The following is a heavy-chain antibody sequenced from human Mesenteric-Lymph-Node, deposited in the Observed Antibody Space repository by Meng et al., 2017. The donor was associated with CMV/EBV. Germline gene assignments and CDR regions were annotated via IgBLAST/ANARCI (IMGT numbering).Heavy chain of an antibody. CDR3: ARAPGLIVVVPAAKTAKDYYYYGMDV. Sequence: GGSLRLSCAASGFTFDDYAMHWVRQAPGKGLEWVSGISWNSGSIGYADSVKGRFTISRDNAKNSLYLQMNSLRAEDTAVYYCARAPGLIVVVPAAKTAKDYYYYGMDVWGQGTTVTVSS. V-gene: IGHV3-9*01. J-gene: IGHJ6*02. CDR1: GFTFDDYA. CDR2: ISWNSGSI. D-gene: IGHD2-2*01.